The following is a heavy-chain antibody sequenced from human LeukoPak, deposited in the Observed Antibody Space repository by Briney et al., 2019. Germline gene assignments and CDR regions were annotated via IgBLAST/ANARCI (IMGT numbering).Heavy chain of an antibody. CDR3: AIEEGAYYGSGTYFDY. V-gene: IGHV3-23*01. Sequence: ETLSLTCTVSGGSISSYYWSWVRQAPGKGLEWVSAISGSGGSTYYADSVKGRFTISRDNSKNTLYLQMNSLRAEDTAVYYCAIEEGAYYGSGTYFDYWGRGTLVTVSS. CDR1: GGSISSYY. D-gene: IGHD3-10*01. CDR2: ISGSGGST. J-gene: IGHJ4*02.